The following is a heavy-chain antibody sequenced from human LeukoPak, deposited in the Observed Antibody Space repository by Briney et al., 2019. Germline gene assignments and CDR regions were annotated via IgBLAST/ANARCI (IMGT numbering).Heavy chain of an antibody. CDR2: IRYDGSNK. V-gene: IGHV3-30*02. J-gene: IGHJ4*02. CDR3: AGGYCSSTSCYTELFDY. D-gene: IGHD2-2*02. Sequence: PGGSLRLSCAASGFTFSSYSMNWVRQAPGKGLEWVAFIRYDGSNKYYADSVKGRFTISRDNSKNTLYLQMNSLRAEDTAVYYCAGGYCSSTSCYTELFDYWGQGTLVTVSS. CDR1: GFTFSSYS.